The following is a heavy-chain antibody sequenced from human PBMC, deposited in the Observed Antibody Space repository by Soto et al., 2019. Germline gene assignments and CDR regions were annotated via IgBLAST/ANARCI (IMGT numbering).Heavy chain of an antibody. CDR1: GYTFTSYA. CDR3: ARGELLLHGMDV. D-gene: IGHD3-16*01. V-gene: IGHV1-3*01. CDR2: INAGNGNT. Sequence: QVQLVQSGAEVKKPGASVKVSCKASGYTFTSYAMHLVRQAPGQRLEWMGWINAGNGNTKYSQKFQGRVTITRDTSASTAYMELSSLRSEDTAVYYCARGELLLHGMDVWGQGTTVTVSS. J-gene: IGHJ6*02.